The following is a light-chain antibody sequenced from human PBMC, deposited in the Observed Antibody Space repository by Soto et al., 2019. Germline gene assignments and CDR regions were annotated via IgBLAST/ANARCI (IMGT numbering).Light chain of an antibody. Sequence: DILMTQSPSTLSASVGDRVTITCRASQSISSWLAWYQQKPGKAPKLLIYKASSLESGVPSRFSGSGSGTEFTLTISSLQPDDFATYYYQQYNSYWTFGQGTKVEIK. CDR2: KAS. CDR1: QSISSW. V-gene: IGKV1-5*03. CDR3: QQYNSYWT. J-gene: IGKJ1*01.